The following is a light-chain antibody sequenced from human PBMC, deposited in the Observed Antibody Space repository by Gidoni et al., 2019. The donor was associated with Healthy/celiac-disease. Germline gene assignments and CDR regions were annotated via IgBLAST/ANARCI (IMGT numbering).Light chain of an antibody. CDR1: RSDVGGYNY. J-gene: IGLJ1*01. Sequence: QSALTQPASVSGSPGPSITISCTGTRSDVGGYNYVSWYQQHPGKAPKLMISEVSNRPSGVSNRFSGSKSGNTASLTISGLQAEDEADYYCSSYTSSSTRVFGTGTKVTVL. CDR3: SSYTSSSTRV. CDR2: EVS. V-gene: IGLV2-14*01.